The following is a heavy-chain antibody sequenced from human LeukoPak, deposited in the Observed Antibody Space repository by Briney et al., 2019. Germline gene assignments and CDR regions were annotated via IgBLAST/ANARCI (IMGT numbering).Heavy chain of an antibody. Sequence: GGSLRLSCAASGFRFSSYAMNWVRQAPGKGLEWVSSISSSGGSTYYADSVKGRFTISRDNSKNTLYLQMNSLRAEDTAVYYCAYDSTGYYYRNIGYWGQGTLVTVSS. CDR1: GFRFSSYA. V-gene: IGHV3-23*01. J-gene: IGHJ4*02. CDR3: AYDSTGYYYRNIGY. CDR2: ISSSGGST. D-gene: IGHD3-22*01.